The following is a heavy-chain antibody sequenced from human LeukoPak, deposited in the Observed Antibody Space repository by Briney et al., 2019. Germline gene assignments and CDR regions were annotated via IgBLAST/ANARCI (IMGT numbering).Heavy chain of an antibody. CDR3: ARDVPKPPDYYGSGSLYPY. CDR2: INPNSGGT. V-gene: IGHV1-2*02. D-gene: IGHD3-10*01. CDR1: GYTLPGYY. Sequence: ASVKVSCKSCGYTLPGYYMQWVRQAPGQGLEWMGWINPNSGGTNYAQKFQGRVTMTRDTSISTAYMELSRLRSDDTAVYYCARDVPKPPDYYGSGSLYPYWGQGTLVTVSS. J-gene: IGHJ4*02.